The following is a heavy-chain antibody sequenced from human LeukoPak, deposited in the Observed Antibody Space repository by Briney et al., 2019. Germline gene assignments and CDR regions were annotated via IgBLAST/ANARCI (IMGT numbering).Heavy chain of an antibody. J-gene: IGHJ4*02. Sequence: GGSPRLSCAASGFTVSSNYMSWVRQAPGKGLEWVSVIYSGGSTYYADSVKGRFTIFRDNSKNTLYLQMNSLGAEDTAVYYCARAPNYYDRPLGKNWGQGTLVTVSS. D-gene: IGHD3-22*01. CDR2: IYSGGST. CDR1: GFTVSSNY. V-gene: IGHV3-66*02. CDR3: ARAPNYYDRPLGKN.